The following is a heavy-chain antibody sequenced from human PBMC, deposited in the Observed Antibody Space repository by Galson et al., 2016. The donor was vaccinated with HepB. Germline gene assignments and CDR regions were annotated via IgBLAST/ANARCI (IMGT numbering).Heavy chain of an antibody. J-gene: IGHJ6*04. Sequence: SLRLSCAASGFTFSIYDMHWVRQAPGSGLEWVSVIGTAGNTYYAASVKGRFTISREDAKNSLFLQMNSLTVGDTAVYYCARDGGYSGYDAYGLDVWGKGTTVTVS. CDR2: IGTAGNT. CDR1: GFTFSIYD. V-gene: IGHV3-13*01. D-gene: IGHD5-12*01. CDR3: ARDGGYSGYDAYGLDV.